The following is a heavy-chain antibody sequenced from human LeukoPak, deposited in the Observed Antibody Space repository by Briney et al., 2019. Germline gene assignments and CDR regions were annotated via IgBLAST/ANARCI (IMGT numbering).Heavy chain of an antibody. CDR2: ISGSGGSS. J-gene: IGHJ5*02. V-gene: IGHV3-23*01. Sequence: AGGSLRLSCAASGFTFTNYAMSWVRQAPGKGLEWVSTISGSGGSSHYADSVKGRFTISRDNSKNTLYPQMNSLRAEDTAVYYCAKAGTTVTTINWFDPWGQGTLVTVSS. CDR1: GFTFTNYA. CDR3: AKAGTTVTTINWFDP. D-gene: IGHD4-17*01.